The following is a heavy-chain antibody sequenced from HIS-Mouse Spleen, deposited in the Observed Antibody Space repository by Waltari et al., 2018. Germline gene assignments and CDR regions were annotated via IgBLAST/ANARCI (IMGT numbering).Heavy chain of an antibody. CDR2: IYYSGST. V-gene: IGHV4-39*07. J-gene: IGHJ2*01. CDR1: GGSISSSRYY. Sequence: QLQLQESGPGLVKPSETLSLTCTVSGGSISSSRYYWGGIRQPPGKGLEWIESIYYSGSTYYNPSLKSRVTISVDTSKNQFSLKLSSVTAADTAVYYCAREIPYSSSWYDWYFDLWGRGTLVTVSS. D-gene: IGHD6-13*01. CDR3: AREIPYSSSWYDWYFDL.